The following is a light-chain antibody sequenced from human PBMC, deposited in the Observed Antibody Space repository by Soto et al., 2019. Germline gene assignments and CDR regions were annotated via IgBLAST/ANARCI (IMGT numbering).Light chain of an antibody. CDR2: SAS. CDR1: QNLGTLY. J-gene: IGKJ1*01. CDR3: QQYAGSPRT. Sequence: ETVLTQSPGTLSLSPGEGGTLSCSASQNLGTLYLAWFQQKSGQAPRLLIYSASRRATGIPDRFTGSGSGTDFTLTINRVEPEDFAVYFCQQYAGSPRTFGQGTKVDIK. V-gene: IGKV3-20*01.